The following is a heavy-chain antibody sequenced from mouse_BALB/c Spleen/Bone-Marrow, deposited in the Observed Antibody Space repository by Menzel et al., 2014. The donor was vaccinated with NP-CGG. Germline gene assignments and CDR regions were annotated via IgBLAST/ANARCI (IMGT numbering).Heavy chain of an antibody. Sequence: EVKVVDSGGGLVKPGGSLKLSCTASGFAFSNCDMSWVRQTPEKRLEWVATISSGGGNTYYPDTLKGRFTISRDNARNTLYLQMSSLRSEDTALYYCARVWDWFAYGGQGTLVTVSA. CDR1: GFAFSNCD. J-gene: IGHJ3*01. D-gene: IGHD4-1*01. V-gene: IGHV5-9*02. CDR3: ARVWDWFAY. CDR2: ISSGGGNT.